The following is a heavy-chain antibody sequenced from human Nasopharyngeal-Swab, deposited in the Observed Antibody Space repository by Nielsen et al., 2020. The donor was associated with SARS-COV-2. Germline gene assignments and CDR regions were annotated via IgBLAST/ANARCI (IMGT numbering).Heavy chain of an antibody. Sequence: WVRQAPGQRLEWMGWINAGNGNTKYSQKFQGRVTITRDTSASTAYMELSSLRSEDTAVYYCARVYYDSSGYYQYWGQRTLVTVSS. CDR3: ARVYYDSSGYYQY. V-gene: IGHV1-3*01. D-gene: IGHD3-22*01. CDR2: INAGNGNT. J-gene: IGHJ4*02.